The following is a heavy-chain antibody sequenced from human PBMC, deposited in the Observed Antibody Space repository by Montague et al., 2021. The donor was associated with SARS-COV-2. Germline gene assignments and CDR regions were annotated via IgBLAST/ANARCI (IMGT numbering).Heavy chain of an antibody. J-gene: IGHJ4*02. D-gene: IGHD3-10*01. Sequence: SLRLSCAAFGFTFDDYAMHWVRQAPGKGLEWVSLISGDGGFTYYADSVKGRFTISRDNSKNSLYLQMNSLRPEDTALYSCAKDFGALWFGELFSYYFDYWGQGTLVTASS. CDR2: ISGDGGFT. V-gene: IGHV3-43*02. CDR1: GFTFDDYA. CDR3: AKDFGALWFGELFSYYFDY.